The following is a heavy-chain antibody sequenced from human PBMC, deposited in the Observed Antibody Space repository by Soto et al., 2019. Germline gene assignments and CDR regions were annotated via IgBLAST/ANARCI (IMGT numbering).Heavy chain of an antibody. CDR1: GFSLSNARMG. CDR3: ARIVAVAGTWFDP. CDR2: IFSNDEK. V-gene: IGHV2-26*01. J-gene: IGHJ5*02. Sequence: PSLVNPTETLTLTCTVSGFSLSNARMGVSWIRQPPGKALEWLAHIFSNDEKSYSTSLKSRLTISKDTSKSQVVLTMTNMDPVDTATYYCARIVAVAGTWFDPWGQGTLVTVSS. D-gene: IGHD6-19*01.